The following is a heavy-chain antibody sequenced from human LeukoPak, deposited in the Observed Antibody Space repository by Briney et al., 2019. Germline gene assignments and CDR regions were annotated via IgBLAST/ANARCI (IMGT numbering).Heavy chain of an antibody. Sequence: GGSLRLSCAASGFTFSSYAMHWVRQAPGKGLEWVAVISYDGSNKYYADSVKGRFTISRDNSKNTLYLQMNSLRAEDTAVYYCAKARLRARWVVTQFDYWGQGTLVTVSS. CDR1: GFTFSSYA. V-gene: IGHV3-30-3*01. J-gene: IGHJ4*02. CDR2: ISYDGSNK. CDR3: AKARLRARWVVTQFDY. D-gene: IGHD4-23*01.